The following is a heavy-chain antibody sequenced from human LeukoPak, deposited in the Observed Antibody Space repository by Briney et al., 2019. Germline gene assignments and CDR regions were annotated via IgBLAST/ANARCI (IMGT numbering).Heavy chain of an antibody. CDR2: ISSISSII. CDR3: TRSRPGTEAGQPNFDY. CDR1: GFTFSTYS. Sequence: GGSLRLSCAASGFTFSTYSMSWVRQVPGKGLEWVSYISSISSIIYYADSVKGRFTISRDNARNSLYLQMNSLRAEDTAVYYCTRSRPGTEAGQPNFDYWGQGTLVTVSS. D-gene: IGHD6-13*01. J-gene: IGHJ4*02. V-gene: IGHV3-48*01.